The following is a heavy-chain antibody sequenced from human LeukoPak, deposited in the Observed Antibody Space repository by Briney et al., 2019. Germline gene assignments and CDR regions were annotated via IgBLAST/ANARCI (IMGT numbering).Heavy chain of an antibody. J-gene: IGHJ4*02. Sequence: GGSLRLSCAASGGTFSSYAMSWVRQAPGKGLEWVAAISCSGGSTYYADSVKGQFTISRDNSKNTLYLQMNSMRAEDTDAYYCAKALSRSGWYNVLDYWGQGTLVTVSS. CDR3: AKALSRSGWYNVLDY. D-gene: IGHD6-19*01. CDR1: GGTFSSYA. CDR2: ISCSGGST. V-gene: IGHV3-23*01.